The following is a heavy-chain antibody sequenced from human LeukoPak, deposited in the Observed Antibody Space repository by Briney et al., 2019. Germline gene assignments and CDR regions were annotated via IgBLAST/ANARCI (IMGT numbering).Heavy chain of an antibody. D-gene: IGHD6-6*01. CDR2: INHSGST. J-gene: IGHJ4*02. CDR3: ARDGAYSSSGHFDY. V-gene: IGHV4-34*01. CDR1: GGSFSGYY. Sequence: SETLSLTCAVYGGSFSGYYWSWIRQPPGKGLEWIGEINHSGSTNYNPSLKSRVTISVDTSKNQFSLKLSSVTAADTAVYYCARDGAYSSSGHFDYWGQGTLVTVSS.